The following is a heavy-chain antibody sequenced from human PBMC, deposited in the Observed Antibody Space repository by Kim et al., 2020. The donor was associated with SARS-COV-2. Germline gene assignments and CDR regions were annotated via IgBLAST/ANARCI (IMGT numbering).Heavy chain of an antibody. Sequence: ASVKVSCKTFGHTFSRDSIHWVRQAPGQSLEWMGGIDCANGNTKYSPKFQGRVTFSSDTSASTAHMELSSLRSAHSAVYYCLSGYYFDYWGQGTLITVSS. CDR3: LSGYYFDY. V-gene: IGHV1-3*01. CDR1: GHTFSRDS. J-gene: IGHJ4*02. D-gene: IGHD2-15*01. CDR2: IDCANGNT.